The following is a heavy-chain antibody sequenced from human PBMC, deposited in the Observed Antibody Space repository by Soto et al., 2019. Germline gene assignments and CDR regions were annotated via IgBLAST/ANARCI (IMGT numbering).Heavy chain of an antibody. CDR3: ARVFYDTSGYYYYGMDV. V-gene: IGHV3-74*01. CDR2: INSVGSST. D-gene: IGHD3-22*01. CDR1: GFIFSSYW. J-gene: IGHJ6*02. Sequence: PGGSLRLSCAASGFIFSSYWMHWVRQAPGKGLVWVSRINSVGSSTSYADSVKGRFTISRDNAKNTLYLQMNTLRAEDTAVYYCARVFYDTSGYYYYGMDVWGQGTTVTVSS.